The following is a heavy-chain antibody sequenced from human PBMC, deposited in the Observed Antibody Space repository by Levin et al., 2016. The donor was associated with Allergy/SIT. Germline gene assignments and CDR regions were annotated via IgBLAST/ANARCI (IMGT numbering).Heavy chain of an antibody. Sequence: CQAPGKALEWLALIYWDDDKRYSPSLKNRLTITKDTSKNQVVLTMTNMDPVDTATYYCAHTILQQLAHWYFDLWGRGTLVTVSS. CDR3: AHTILQQLAHWYFDL. D-gene: IGHD6-13*01. CDR2: IYWDDDK. J-gene: IGHJ2*01. V-gene: IGHV2-5*02.